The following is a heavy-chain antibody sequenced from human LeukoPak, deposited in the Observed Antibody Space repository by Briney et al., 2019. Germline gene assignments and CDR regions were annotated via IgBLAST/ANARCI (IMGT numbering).Heavy chain of an antibody. V-gene: IGHV3-23*01. J-gene: IGHJ5*02. D-gene: IGHD6-13*01. Sequence: GGSLRLSCAASGFTFSSYAMSWVRQAPGKGLEWVSAISGSGGSTYYADSVKGRFTISRDNSKNTLYLQMNSLRAEDTAVYYCGRREIAAAALDPWGQGTLVTVSS. CDR3: GRREIAAAALDP. CDR2: ISGSGGST. CDR1: GFTFSSYA.